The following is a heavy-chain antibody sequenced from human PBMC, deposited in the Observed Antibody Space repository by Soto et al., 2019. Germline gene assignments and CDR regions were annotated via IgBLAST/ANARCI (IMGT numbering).Heavy chain of an antibody. CDR3: ARSYCSGGSCYFLRFDP. CDR2: IYYSGST. CDR1: GGSISSYY. D-gene: IGHD2-15*01. Sequence: PSETLSLTCTVSGGSISSYYWSWIRQPPGKGLEWIGYIYYSGSTNYNPSLKSRVTISVDTSKNQFSLKLSSVTAADTAVYYCARSYCSGGSCYFLRFDPWGQGTLVTVSS. V-gene: IGHV4-59*01. J-gene: IGHJ5*02.